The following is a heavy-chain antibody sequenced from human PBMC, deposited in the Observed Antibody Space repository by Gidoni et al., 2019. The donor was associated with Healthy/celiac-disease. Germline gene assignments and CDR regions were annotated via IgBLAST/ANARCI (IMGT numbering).Heavy chain of an antibody. CDR2: ISYDGSNK. CDR3: AKDSVGATYDY. V-gene: IGHV3-30*18. Sequence: QVQLVESGGGVVQPARSLRLSCAASGFTFSSYGMHWVRQAPGKGLEWVAVISYDGSNKYYADSVKGRFTISRDNSKNTLYLQMNSLRAEDTAVYYCAKDSVGATYDYWGQGTLVTVSS. CDR1: GFTFSSYG. D-gene: IGHD1-26*01. J-gene: IGHJ4*02.